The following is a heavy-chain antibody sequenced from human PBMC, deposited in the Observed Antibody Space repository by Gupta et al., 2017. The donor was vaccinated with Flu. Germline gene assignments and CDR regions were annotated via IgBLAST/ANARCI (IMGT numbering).Heavy chain of an antibody. CDR3: ARDEAGDCSGGRCYSWFDP. CDR2: KSDESSA. V-gene: IGHV3-74*01. Sequence: KSDESSASYADSVKGRFTISRDNAKNTLYLQMHSLRAEATAVYYCARDEAGDCSGGRCYSWFDPWGQGTLVTVSS. J-gene: IGHJ5*02. D-gene: IGHD2-15*01.